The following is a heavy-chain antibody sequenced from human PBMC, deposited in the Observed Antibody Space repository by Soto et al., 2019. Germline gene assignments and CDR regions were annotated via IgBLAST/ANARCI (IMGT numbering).Heavy chain of an antibody. CDR1: GFTFSSYE. D-gene: IGHD2-15*01. CDR3: ARGAHGGSGYFDY. Sequence: ALRRSCAASGFTFSSYEMNWVRQAPGKGLEWVSYISSSGSTIYYAESVKGRFTISRENAKNSLYMQMNSLRAEDTAVYYCARGAHGGSGYFDYWGQGALVTASS. CDR2: ISSSGSTI. J-gene: IGHJ4*02. V-gene: IGHV3-48*03.